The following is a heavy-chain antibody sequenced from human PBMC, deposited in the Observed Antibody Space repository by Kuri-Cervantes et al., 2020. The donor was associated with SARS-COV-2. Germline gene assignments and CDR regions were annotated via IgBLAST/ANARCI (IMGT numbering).Heavy chain of an antibody. CDR3: ARLPLLGGATYYYYYMDV. CDR2: IYYSGST. Sequence: SETLSLTCTVSGGSISSSSYHWGWIRQPPGKGLEWIGSIYYSGSTYYNPSLKSRVTISVDTSKNQFSLKLSSVTAADTAVYYCARLPLLGGATYYYYYMDVWGKGTTVTVSS. CDR1: GGSISSSSYH. D-gene: IGHD3-10*01. J-gene: IGHJ6*03. V-gene: IGHV4-39*01.